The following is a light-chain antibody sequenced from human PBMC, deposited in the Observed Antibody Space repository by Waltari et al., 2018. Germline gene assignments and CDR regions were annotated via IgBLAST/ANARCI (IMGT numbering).Light chain of an antibody. J-gene: IGLJ3*02. CDR2: YDH. Sequence: SYVLTQPPSVSVAPGETARITCGGDKLVYKSVHWYQQRPGQAPVLVFSYDHDRPSGSPERLAGSKAGNTATLTIIRVGAGDAADYYCQVWDSSTDHSWVFGGGTRLTVL. CDR3: QVWDSSTDHSWV. CDR1: KLVYKS. V-gene: IGLV3-21*04.